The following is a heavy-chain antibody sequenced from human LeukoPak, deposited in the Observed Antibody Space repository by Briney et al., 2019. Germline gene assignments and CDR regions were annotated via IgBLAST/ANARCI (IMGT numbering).Heavy chain of an antibody. V-gene: IGHV1-2*02. CDR2: INPNSGGT. CDR1: GYTFTGYY. Sequence: ASVKVSCKASGYTFTGYYMHWVRQAPGQGLEWMGWINPNSGGTNYAQKFQGRVTMTRDTPISTAYMELSRLRSDDTAVYYCARGWFDSSEVYYFDYWGQGTLVTVSS. D-gene: IGHD3-22*01. CDR3: ARGWFDSSEVYYFDY. J-gene: IGHJ4*02.